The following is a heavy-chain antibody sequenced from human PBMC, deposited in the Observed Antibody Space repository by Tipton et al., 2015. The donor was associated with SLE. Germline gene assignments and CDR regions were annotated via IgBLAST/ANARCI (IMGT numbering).Heavy chain of an antibody. D-gene: IGHD6-13*01. V-gene: IGHV3-74*01. J-gene: IGHJ4*02. CDR1: GFNFNYYW. CDR3: AKDSAFSSSWPVDS. Sequence: SLRLSCTASGFNFNYYWMHWVRQVPGKGLLWVSHINSGGTTTTYADSVKGRFTISRDNAEDTLYLEMNSLRTEDTAVYYCAKDSAFSSSWPVDSWGQGTLVTVSS. CDR2: INSGGTTT.